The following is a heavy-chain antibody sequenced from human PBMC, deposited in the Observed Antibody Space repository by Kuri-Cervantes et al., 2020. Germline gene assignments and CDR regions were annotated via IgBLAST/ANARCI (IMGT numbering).Heavy chain of an antibody. D-gene: IGHD2-2*01. V-gene: IGHV4-31*02. Sequence: LRLSCTVSGGSISSGDYYWSWIRQPPGKGLEWIGYIYYSGSTYYNPSLKSRVTISVDTSKNQFSLKLSSVTAADTAVYYCATGQHGCSSTSCHAFDIWGQGTMVTVSS. CDR2: IYYSGST. J-gene: IGHJ3*02. CDR1: GGSISSGDYY. CDR3: ATGQHGCSSTSCHAFDI.